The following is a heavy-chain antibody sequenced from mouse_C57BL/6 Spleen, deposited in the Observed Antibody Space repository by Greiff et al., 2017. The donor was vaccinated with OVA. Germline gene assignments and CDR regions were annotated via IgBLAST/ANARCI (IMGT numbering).Heavy chain of an antibody. J-gene: IGHJ3*01. CDR1: GYTFTDYN. CDR2: INPNNGGT. V-gene: IGHV1-18*01. D-gene: IGHD1-1*01. CDR3: ARRETSYYYGSSYVY. Sequence: EVQLQQSGPELVKPGASVKIPCKASGYTFTDYNMDWVKQSHGKSLEWIGDINPNNGGTIYNQKFKGKATLTVDKSSSTAYMELRSLTSEYTAVYYCARRETSYYYGSSYVYWGQGTLVTVSA.